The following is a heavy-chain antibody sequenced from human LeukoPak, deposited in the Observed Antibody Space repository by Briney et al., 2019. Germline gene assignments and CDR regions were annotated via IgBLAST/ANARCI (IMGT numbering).Heavy chain of an antibody. D-gene: IGHD6-13*01. CDR2: IYHSGSA. Sequence: RPSETLSLTCTVSGYSISSTYYWGWIRQPPGKGLEWIGSIYHSGSAYYNPSLNSRVTISVDTFKNQFSLKLSSVTAADTAVYYCARWIGSSWHAFDIWGQGTMVTVSS. CDR3: ARWIGSSWHAFDI. J-gene: IGHJ3*02. CDR1: GYSISSTYY. V-gene: IGHV4-38-2*02.